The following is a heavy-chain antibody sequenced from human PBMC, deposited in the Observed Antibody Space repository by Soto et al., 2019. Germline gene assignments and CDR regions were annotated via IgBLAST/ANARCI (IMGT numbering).Heavy chain of an antibody. CDR2: IYWDDDK. CDR3: ALKRWSNFDY. Sequence: QITLKESGPTLVKPTQTLTLTCTFSGFSLSTSGVGVGWIRQPPGKALEWLAVIYWDDDKRYRPSLKSRLTITKDTSKNQVVLTVTNIDPVDTATYYCALKRWSNFDYWGQGTLVPVSS. V-gene: IGHV2-5*02. CDR1: GFSLSTSGVG. D-gene: IGHD2-15*01. J-gene: IGHJ4*02.